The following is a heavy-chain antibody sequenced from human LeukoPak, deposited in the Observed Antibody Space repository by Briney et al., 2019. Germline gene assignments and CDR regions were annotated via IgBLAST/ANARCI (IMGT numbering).Heavy chain of an antibody. Sequence: GGSLRLSCAASGFTFSSYAMHWVRQAPGKGLEWVAVISSYDGSNKYYADGVKGRFTISRDNSKNTLYLQMNSLRAEDTGVYYCASVGGYDPLFDYWGQGTLVTVSS. J-gene: IGHJ4*02. D-gene: IGHD5-12*01. CDR2: ISSYDGSNK. CDR1: GFTFSSYA. V-gene: IGHV3-30-3*01. CDR3: ASVGGYDPLFDY.